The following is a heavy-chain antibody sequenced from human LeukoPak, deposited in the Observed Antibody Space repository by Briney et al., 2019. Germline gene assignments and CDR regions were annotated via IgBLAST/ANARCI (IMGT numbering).Heavy chain of an antibody. J-gene: IGHJ4*02. V-gene: IGHV1-46*01. Sequence: ASVKVSCKASGYTFTSYYMHWVRQAPGQGLEWMGIINPSGGSTSYAQKFQGRVTMTRDTSTSTVYMELSGLRSDDTAVYYCARAESNNWDAKYYFDYWGQGTLVTVSS. CDR2: INPSGGST. CDR1: GYTFTSYY. CDR3: ARAESNNWDAKYYFDY. D-gene: IGHD1-26*01.